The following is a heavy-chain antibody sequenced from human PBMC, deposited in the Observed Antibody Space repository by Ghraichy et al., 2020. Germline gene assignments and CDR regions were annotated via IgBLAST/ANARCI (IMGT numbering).Heavy chain of an antibody. CDR2: ISGSGGST. CDR3: AKVGWGIVVVPAAMPSY. D-gene: IGHD2-2*01. V-gene: IGHV3-23*01. Sequence: SCAASGFTFSSYAMSWVRQAPGKGLEWVSAISGSGGSTYYADSVKGRFTISRDNSKNTLYLQMNSLRAEDTAVYYCAKVGWGIVVVPAAMPSYWGQGTLVTISS. J-gene: IGHJ4*02. CDR1: GFTFSSYA.